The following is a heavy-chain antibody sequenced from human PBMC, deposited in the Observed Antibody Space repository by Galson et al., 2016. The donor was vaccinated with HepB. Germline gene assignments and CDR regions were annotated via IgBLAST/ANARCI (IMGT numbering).Heavy chain of an antibody. Sequence: SLRLSCAASGFTFRSFAMHWVRQAPGKGLEWVAAISYDGSNEYYANSVKGRFTVSRDNSENTVDLQMNSLKDEDTAVYYCARVSILWFGKAYWGQGTLVTVSS. J-gene: IGHJ4*02. D-gene: IGHD3-10*01. V-gene: IGHV3-30-3*01. CDR2: ISYDGSNE. CDR3: ARVSILWFGKAY. CDR1: GFTFRSFA.